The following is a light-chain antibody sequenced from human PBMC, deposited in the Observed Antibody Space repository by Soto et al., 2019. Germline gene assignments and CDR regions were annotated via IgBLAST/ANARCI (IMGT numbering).Light chain of an antibody. CDR1: SSDVGGYNY. V-gene: IGLV2-8*01. Sequence: QSALTQPPSASGSPGQSVTISCTGTSSDVGGYNYVSWYQQHPGKAPKLMISEVGKRPSGVPDRFSGSKSGNTASQTVSGLQAEDEADYYCSSFAGNNNLVFGGGTKLTVL. J-gene: IGLJ2*01. CDR2: EVG. CDR3: SSFAGNNNLV.